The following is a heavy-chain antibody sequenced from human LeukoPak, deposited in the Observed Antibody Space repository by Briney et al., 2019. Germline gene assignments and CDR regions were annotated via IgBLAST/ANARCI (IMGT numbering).Heavy chain of an antibody. Sequence: SETLSLTCAVSGGSISSYYWSWIRQPPGKGLEWIGYIYYSESTNYNPSLKSRVTISVDTSKNQFSLKLSSVTAADTAVYYCAREIAAAGNWFDPSGQGTLVTVSS. CDR3: AREIAAAGNWFDP. CDR1: GGSISSYY. V-gene: IGHV4-59*12. J-gene: IGHJ5*02. D-gene: IGHD6-13*01. CDR2: IYYSEST.